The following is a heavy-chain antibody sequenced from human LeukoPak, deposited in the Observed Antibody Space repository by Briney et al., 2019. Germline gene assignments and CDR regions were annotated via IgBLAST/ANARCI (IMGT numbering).Heavy chain of an antibody. V-gene: IGHV4-38-2*02. CDR1: GYSISSGYY. CDR2: IYHSGST. D-gene: IGHD3-10*01. CDR3: ASSLLWFGELTHLRYNWFDP. Sequence: SETLSLTCTVSGYSISSGYYWGWIRQPPGKGLEWIGSIYHSGSTYYNPSLKSRVTISVDPSQNQFSLKLSSVTAADTAVYYCASSLLWFGELTHLRYNWFDPWGQGTLVTVSS. J-gene: IGHJ5*02.